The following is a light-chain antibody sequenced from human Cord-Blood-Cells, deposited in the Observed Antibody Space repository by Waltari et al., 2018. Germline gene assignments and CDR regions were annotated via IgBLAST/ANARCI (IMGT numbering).Light chain of an antibody. CDR3: QQYGNSRT. CDR1: QSVSSSY. J-gene: IGKJ1*01. V-gene: IGKV3-20*01. CDR2: GAS. Sequence: EIVLTQSPGTLSLSPGERATLSCRASQSVSSSYLAWYQQKPGQAPRLLIYGASSRATCIPDRFSGSGSGTDFSLTISRLEPEDFAVYYCQQYGNSRTFGQGTKVEIK.